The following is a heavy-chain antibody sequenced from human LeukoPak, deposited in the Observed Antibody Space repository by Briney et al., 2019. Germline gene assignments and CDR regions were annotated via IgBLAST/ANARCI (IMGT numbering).Heavy chain of an antibody. Sequence: GGALRLSCAASGFTLSSYALSWGRQAPGKGLEWVSAISGSGGSTYYADSVKGRFTISRDNFKNTLYLQMNSLRAEDTAVYYCXXXXXVSIAAAAPFDYWGQGTLVTVSS. CDR3: XXXXXVSIAAAAPFDY. D-gene: IGHD6-13*01. CDR2: ISGSGGST. J-gene: IGHJ4*02. CDR1: GFTLSSYA. V-gene: IGHV3-23*01.